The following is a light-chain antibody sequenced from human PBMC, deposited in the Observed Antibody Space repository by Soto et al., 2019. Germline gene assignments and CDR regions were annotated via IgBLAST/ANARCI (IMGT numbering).Light chain of an antibody. CDR1: ESISSW. Sequence: DIQMTQSPPTLSASAGDRVTITFRASESISSWLAWYQQKPGKAPKLLMYKASSLESGVPSRFSGSGSGTEFTLTISSLQPDDFATYYCQQYNSYSWTFGQGTKVDI. CDR3: QQYNSYSWT. J-gene: IGKJ1*01. V-gene: IGKV1-5*03. CDR2: KAS.